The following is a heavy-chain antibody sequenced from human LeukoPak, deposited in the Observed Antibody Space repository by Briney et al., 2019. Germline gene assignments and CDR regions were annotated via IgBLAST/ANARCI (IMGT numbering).Heavy chain of an antibody. J-gene: IGHJ4*02. V-gene: IGHV3-48*01. CDR1: GFTYCIYS. CDR3: ARDNVWGSPFDY. D-gene: IGHD3-16*01. CDR2: ISSSSSTI. Sequence: LSGGSVRLSCAASGFTYCIYSMNCLRQAPGEGRVWVSYISSSSSTIYYADSVKGRFTISRDNAKNSLYLQMNSLRAEDTAVYYWARDNVWGSPFDYWGQGTLVTVSS.